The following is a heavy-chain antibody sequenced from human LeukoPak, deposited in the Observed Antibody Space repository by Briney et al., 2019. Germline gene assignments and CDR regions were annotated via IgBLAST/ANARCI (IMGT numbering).Heavy chain of an antibody. Sequence: GGSLRLSCATSGLTFSDYYMSWIRQAPGKRLERISYISSNGRTIYYADSVKGRFTISRDNARKSVYLQMNSLRAEDTAIYYCARTQQWLVSGFDPWGQGTLVTVSS. V-gene: IGHV3-11*01. CDR1: GLTFSDYY. CDR3: ARTQQWLVSGFDP. J-gene: IGHJ5*02. D-gene: IGHD6-19*01. CDR2: ISSNGRTI.